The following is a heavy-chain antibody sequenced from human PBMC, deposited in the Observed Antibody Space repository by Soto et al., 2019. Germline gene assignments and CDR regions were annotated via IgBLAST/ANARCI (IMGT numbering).Heavy chain of an antibody. CDR2: INHSGST. CDR1: GGSFSGYY. CDR3: ARGREQLVLLDSYYMDV. Sequence: QVQLQQWGAGLLKPSETLSLTCAVYGGSFSGYYWSWIRQPPGKGLEWIGEINHSGSTTYNPSLKSRVPISVDTAKNQFSLKLSSVTAADTAVYYCARGREQLVLLDSYYMDVWGKGTTVTVSS. V-gene: IGHV4-34*01. D-gene: IGHD6-6*01. J-gene: IGHJ6*03.